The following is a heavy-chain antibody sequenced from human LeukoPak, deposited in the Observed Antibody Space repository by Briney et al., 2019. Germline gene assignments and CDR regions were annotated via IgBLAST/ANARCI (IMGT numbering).Heavy chain of an antibody. CDR2: ITGSGVGT. D-gene: IGHD4-17*01. J-gene: IGHJ5*02. Sequence: GGSLRLSCAASGFTFSNYAMSWVRQAPGKGLEWVSGITGSGVGTYYADSVKGRFTISRDSSRNTLYLQMNSLRAEDTAVYYCAKVPTTMAIKNWFDPWGQGTLVTVSS. CDR1: GFTFSNYA. V-gene: IGHV3-23*01. CDR3: AKVPTTMAIKNWFDP.